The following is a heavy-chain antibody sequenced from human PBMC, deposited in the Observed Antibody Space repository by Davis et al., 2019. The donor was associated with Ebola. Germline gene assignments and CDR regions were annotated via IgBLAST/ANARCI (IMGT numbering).Heavy chain of an antibody. V-gene: IGHV3-30-3*01. CDR3: ARGGTYYDFWSGYLNWFDP. Sequence: GESLKISCAASGFTFSSYAMHWVRQAPGKGLEWVAVISYDGSNKYYADSVKGRFTISRDNSKNTLYLQMNSLRAEDTAVYYCARGGTYYDFWSGYLNWFDPWGQGTLVTVSS. J-gene: IGHJ5*02. CDR1: GFTFSSYA. CDR2: ISYDGSNK. D-gene: IGHD3-3*01.